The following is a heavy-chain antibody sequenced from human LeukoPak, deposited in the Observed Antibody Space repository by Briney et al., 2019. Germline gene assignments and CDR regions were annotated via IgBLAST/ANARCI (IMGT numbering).Heavy chain of an antibody. CDR2: INTNTGNP. Sequence: ASVKVSCKASGYTFTSYAMNWVRQAPGQGLEWMGWINTNTGNPTYAQGFTGRFVFSLDTSVSTAYLQISSLKAEDTAVYYCARGSKLGWLLLHYYYYYMDVWGKGTTVTVSS. D-gene: IGHD3-3*01. CDR1: GYTFTSYA. V-gene: IGHV7-4-1*02. CDR3: ARGSKLGWLLLHYYYYYMDV. J-gene: IGHJ6*03.